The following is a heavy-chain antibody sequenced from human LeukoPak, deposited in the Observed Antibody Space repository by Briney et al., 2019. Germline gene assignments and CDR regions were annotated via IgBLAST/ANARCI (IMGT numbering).Heavy chain of an antibody. V-gene: IGHV3-21*01. CDR2: ISSSSSYI. CDR1: GFTFSSYS. D-gene: IGHD6-19*01. Sequence: GGSLRLSCAASGFTFSSYSMNWVRQAPGKGLEWVSSISSSSSYIYYADSVKGRSTISRDNAKNSLYLQMNSLRAEDTAVYYCARGRSSSGWASFDYWGQGTLVTVSS. CDR3: ARGRSSSGWASFDY. J-gene: IGHJ4*02.